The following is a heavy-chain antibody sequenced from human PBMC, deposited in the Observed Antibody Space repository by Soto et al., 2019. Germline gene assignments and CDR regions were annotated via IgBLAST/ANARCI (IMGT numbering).Heavy chain of an antibody. V-gene: IGHV3-74*01. Sequence: GGSLRLSCAASGFTFRSYWMHWVRQGPGKGLVWVSRINSDGSSTSHADSVKGRFTISRDNAENTLYPQMNSLRAEDTAVYYCIKGGHYFDYWGEGTLVTVSS. D-gene: IGHD2-8*01. CDR3: IKGGHYFDY. CDR1: GFTFRSYW. J-gene: IGHJ4*02. CDR2: INSDGSST.